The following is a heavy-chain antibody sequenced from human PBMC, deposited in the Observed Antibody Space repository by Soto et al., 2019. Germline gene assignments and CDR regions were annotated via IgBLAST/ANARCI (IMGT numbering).Heavy chain of an antibody. V-gene: IGHV3-15*01. CDR3: TTDAYYYDSSGYDGRTETFDY. D-gene: IGHD3-22*01. J-gene: IGHJ4*02. CDR1: GFTFSNAW. Sequence: GGSLRLSCAASGFTFSNAWMSWVRQAPGKGLEWVGRIKSKTDGGTTDYAAPVKGRFTISRDDSKNTLYLQMNSLKTEDTAVYYCTTDAYYYDSSGYDGRTETFDYWGQGTLVTVSS. CDR2: IKSKTDGGTT.